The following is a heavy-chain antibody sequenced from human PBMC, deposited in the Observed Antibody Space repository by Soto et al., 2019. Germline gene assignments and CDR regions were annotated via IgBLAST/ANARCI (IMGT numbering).Heavy chain of an antibody. J-gene: IGHJ5*02. V-gene: IGHV4-38-2*02. Sequence: SETLSLTWSVSTDSISTGVFWGLMRQPPGKGLECIGRIFHTGDTYYNPSLKSRITMSVETSRNQFSLKLTSLTAADTAVYYCARDTNSLDPWGQGTLVTVSS. D-gene: IGHD1-1*01. CDR3: ARDTNSLDP. CDR1: TDSISTGVF. CDR2: IFHTGDT.